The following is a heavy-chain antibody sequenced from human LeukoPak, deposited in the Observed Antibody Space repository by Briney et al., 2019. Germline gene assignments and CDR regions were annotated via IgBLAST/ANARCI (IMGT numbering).Heavy chain of an antibody. D-gene: IGHD1-26*01. V-gene: IGHV3-23*01. CDR3: AKRGSVTATTPWFDP. CDR2: ISASGDNT. Sequence: GGSLRLSCAASGFTFNNYAMSWVRQPPGKGLEWVSDISASGDNTYYAESVKGRFTMSRDNSKNTLYLQMNSLRGGDTAIYYCAKRGSVTATTPWFDPWGQGTLVTVSS. CDR1: GFTFNNYA. J-gene: IGHJ5*02.